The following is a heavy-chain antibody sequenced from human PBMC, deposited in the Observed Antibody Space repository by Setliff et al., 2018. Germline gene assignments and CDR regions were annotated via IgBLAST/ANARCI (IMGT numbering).Heavy chain of an antibody. J-gene: IGHJ3*02. V-gene: IGHV3-15*01. CDR2: IKSKTDGGTT. Sequence: GGSLRLSCAASGFTFSNARMSWVRQAPGKGLEWVGRIKSKTDGGTTDYAAPVKGRFTISRDDSKNTLYLQMNSLKTEDTAVYYCTTDEDYYDSSGSFDIWGQGTMVTVSS. CDR3: TTDEDYYDSSGSFDI. CDR1: GFTFSNAR. D-gene: IGHD3-22*01.